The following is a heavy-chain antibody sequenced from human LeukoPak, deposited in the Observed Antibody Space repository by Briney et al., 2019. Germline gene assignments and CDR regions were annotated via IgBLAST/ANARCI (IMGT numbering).Heavy chain of an antibody. CDR1: GFTFSSNS. CDR2: ISSGSSYI. D-gene: IGHD3-10*01. J-gene: IGHJ4*02. CDR3: ARLTGNYGDY. V-gene: IGHV3-21*01. Sequence: EPGGSLRLSCAASGFTFSSNSMNCVRQAPGKGLECVSSISSGSSYIYYADSVKGRFTISRENAKNSLYLQMDSLRAEDTAVYYCARLTGNYGDYWGQGTLVTVSS.